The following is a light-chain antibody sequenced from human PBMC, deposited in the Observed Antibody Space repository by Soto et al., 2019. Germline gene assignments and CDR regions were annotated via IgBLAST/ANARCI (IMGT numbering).Light chain of an antibody. CDR1: QSVSSY. Sequence: EILMTQSPATLSVSPGERVTLSCRASQSVSSYLAWYQQKPGQPPRLLIYGASSRATGIPDRFSGSGSGTDFTLTISRLEPEDFAVYYCQQYGSSSRTFGQGTKVDIK. CDR3: QQYGSSSRT. CDR2: GAS. V-gene: IGKV3-20*01. J-gene: IGKJ1*01.